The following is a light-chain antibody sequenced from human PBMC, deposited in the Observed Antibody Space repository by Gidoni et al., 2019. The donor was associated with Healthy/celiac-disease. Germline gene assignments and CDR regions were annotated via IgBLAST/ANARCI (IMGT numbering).Light chain of an antibody. CDR1: SGSIASNY. V-gene: IGLV6-57*01. CDR2: EDN. CDR3: QSYDSSNQGV. J-gene: IGLJ2*01. Sequence: NFMLTQPHSVSESPGKTVTISCTHSSGSIASNYVQLYQKSPCSSPTTVIYEDNQRPSGVPDRFSGSIDSSSNSASLTISGLKTEDEADYYCQSYDSSNQGVFGGGTKLTVL.